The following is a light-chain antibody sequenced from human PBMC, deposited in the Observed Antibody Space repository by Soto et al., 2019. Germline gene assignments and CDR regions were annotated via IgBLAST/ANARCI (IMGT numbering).Light chain of an antibody. Sequence: EIVLTQSPATLSLSPGERATLSCRASQSVSSYLAWYQQKPGQAPRLLIYDASNRATGIPVRFNGSGSGTDFTLTISGLGPEDFALYYCQQRSSWPRTFGQGTKVDI. CDR3: QQRSSWPRT. J-gene: IGKJ1*01. CDR2: DAS. CDR1: QSVSSY. V-gene: IGKV3-11*01.